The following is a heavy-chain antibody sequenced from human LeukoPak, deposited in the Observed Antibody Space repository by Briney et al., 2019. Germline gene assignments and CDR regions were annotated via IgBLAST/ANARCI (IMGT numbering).Heavy chain of an antibody. CDR1: GGSFSGYY. J-gene: IGHJ3*02. V-gene: IGHV4-34*01. CDR2: INHSGST. CDR3: ARTPYYDILTGRSFGAFDI. D-gene: IGHD3-9*01. Sequence: SETLSLTCAVYGGSFSGYYWGWIRQPPGKGLEWIGEINHSGSTNYNPSLKSRVTISVDTSKNQFSLKLSSVTAADTAVYYCARTPYYDILTGRSFGAFDIWGQGTMVTVSS.